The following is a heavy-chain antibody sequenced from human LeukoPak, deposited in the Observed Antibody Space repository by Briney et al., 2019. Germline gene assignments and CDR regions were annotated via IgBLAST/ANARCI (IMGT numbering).Heavy chain of an antibody. V-gene: IGHV1-2*04. CDR2: INPNSGGT. D-gene: IGHD4-17*01. CDR1: GYTFTGYY. Sequence: ASVKVSCKASGYTFTGYYMHWVRQAPGQGLEWMGWINPNSGGTNYAQKFQGWVTMTRDTSISTAYMELSRLRSDDTAVYYCARVDLDYGDYVHVFWFDPWGQGTLVTVSS. CDR3: ARVDLDYGDYVHVFWFDP. J-gene: IGHJ5*02.